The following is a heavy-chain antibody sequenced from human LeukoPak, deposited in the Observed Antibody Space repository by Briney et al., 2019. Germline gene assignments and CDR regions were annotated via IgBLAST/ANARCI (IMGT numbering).Heavy chain of an antibody. J-gene: IGHJ4*02. CDR3: AKVFMVRGPFDY. D-gene: IGHD3-10*01. V-gene: IGHV3-23*01. CDR2: ISSSGGST. Sequence: PGGSLRLSCAASGYTFSSYAMSWVRQAPGKGLEWVSAISSSGGSTYYADSVKGRFTISRDNSKNTLYLQMNSLRAEDTAVYYCAKVFMVRGPFDYWGQGTLVTVSS. CDR1: GYTFSSYA.